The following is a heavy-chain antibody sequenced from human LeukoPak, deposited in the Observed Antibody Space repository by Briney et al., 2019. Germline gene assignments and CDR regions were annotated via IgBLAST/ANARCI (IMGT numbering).Heavy chain of an antibody. CDR1: GFSFSSYS. Sequence: PGGSLRLSCAASGFSFSSYSMNWVREAPGKGLEWVSSISSSKSYIFYAESVKGRFTISRDNAKNSLYLEMTSLRAEDTAVYYCASGSPAGDYWGQGTLVIVSS. CDR2: ISSSKSYI. V-gene: IGHV3-21*01. D-gene: IGHD1-26*01. J-gene: IGHJ4*02. CDR3: ASGSPAGDY.